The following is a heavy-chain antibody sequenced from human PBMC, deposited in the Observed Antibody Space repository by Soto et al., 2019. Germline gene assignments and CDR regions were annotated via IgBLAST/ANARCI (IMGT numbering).Heavy chain of an antibody. V-gene: IGHV4-39*02. CDR2: IYYSGST. CDR3: AREVTDYYYYGMDV. CDR1: GGSISSSSYY. D-gene: IGHD3-10*01. J-gene: IGHJ6*02. Sequence: WATLSLTCTVSGGSISSSSYYWGWIRQPPGKGLEWIGSIYYSGSTYYNPSLKSRVTISVDTSKNQFSLKLSSVTAADTAVYYCAREVTDYYYYGMDVWGQGTTVTV.